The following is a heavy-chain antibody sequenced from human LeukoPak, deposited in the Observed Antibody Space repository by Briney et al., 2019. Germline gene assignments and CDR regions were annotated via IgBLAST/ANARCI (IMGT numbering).Heavy chain of an antibody. Sequence: QPGGSLRLSCAASGFTFSSYWMSWVRQAPGKGLEWVANMKQDGSEKYYVDSVKGRFTISRDNAKNSLYLQMNSLRAEDTAVYYCARVRLFDYYDSSGSFDYWGQGTLVTVSS. D-gene: IGHD3-22*01. J-gene: IGHJ4*02. V-gene: IGHV3-7*05. CDR2: MKQDGSEK. CDR1: GFTFSSYW. CDR3: ARVRLFDYYDSSGSFDY.